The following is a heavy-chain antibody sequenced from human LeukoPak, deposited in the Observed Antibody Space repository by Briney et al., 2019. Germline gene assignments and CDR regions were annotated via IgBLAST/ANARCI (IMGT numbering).Heavy chain of an antibody. V-gene: IGHV1-2*02. CDR2: INPNSGGT. CDR1: GYTFTGYN. J-gene: IGHJ4*02. D-gene: IGHD6-6*01. Sequence: ASVKVSCKASGYTFTGYNVHWVRQAPGQRLEWMGWINPNSGGTNYAQKFQGRVTMTRDMSISTAYLELSRLRSDDTAVYYCARVLNVAARPYAYFDYWGQGTLVTVSS. CDR3: ARVLNVAARPYAYFDY.